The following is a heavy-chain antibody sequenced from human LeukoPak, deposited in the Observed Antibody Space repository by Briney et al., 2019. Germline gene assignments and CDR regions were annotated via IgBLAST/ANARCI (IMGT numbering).Heavy chain of an antibody. CDR3: ARVSYGSGSPLPDAFDI. J-gene: IGHJ3*02. CDR1: GGSISSYY. CDR2: IYYSGST. D-gene: IGHD3-10*01. Sequence: SETLSLTCTVSGGSISSYYWSWIRQPPGKGLEWIGYIYYSGSTNYNPSLKSRVTISVDTSKNQFSLKLSSVTAADTAVYYCARVSYGSGSPLPDAFDIWGQGTMVTVSS. V-gene: IGHV4-59*01.